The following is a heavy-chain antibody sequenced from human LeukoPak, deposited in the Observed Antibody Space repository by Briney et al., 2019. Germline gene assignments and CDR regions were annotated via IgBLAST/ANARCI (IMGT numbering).Heavy chain of an antibody. V-gene: IGHV1-2*06. CDR3: ARHVYCRSTSCTYYYYYMDV. J-gene: IGHJ6*03. Sequence: ASVNVSCKASGYTLTDYYMHWVRQAPGQGLEWMGRINPNSGGTIYTQKFQGRVTMTRDTSISTAYMELSSLRSDDTAVYFCARHVYCRSTSCTYYYYYMDVWGKGTTVTVSS. CDR1: GYTLTDYY. D-gene: IGHD2-2*01. CDR2: INPNSGGT.